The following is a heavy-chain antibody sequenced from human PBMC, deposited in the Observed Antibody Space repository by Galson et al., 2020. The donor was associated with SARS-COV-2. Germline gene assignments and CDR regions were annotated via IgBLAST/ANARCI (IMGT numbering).Heavy chain of an antibody. J-gene: IGHJ5*02. Sequence: SEPLSLTCAVSGYYISSGYYWDWIRQPPGKGLEWLGSIYHSGSTSYNPSLKSRVTISVDTSKNQFSLQLSSVTAADTAVYYCARARYDFWRGYEDWFDPWGQGTLVTVSS. CDR2: IYHSGST. V-gene: IGHV4-38-2*01. CDR1: GYYISSGYY. CDR3: ARARYDFWRGYEDWFDP. D-gene: IGHD3-3*01.